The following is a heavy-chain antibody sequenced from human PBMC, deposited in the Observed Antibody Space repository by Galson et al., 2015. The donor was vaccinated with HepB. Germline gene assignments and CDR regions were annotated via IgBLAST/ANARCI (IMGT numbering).Heavy chain of an antibody. CDR2: IIPIFGTA. CDR1: GYTFTGYY. D-gene: IGHD6-6*01. J-gene: IGHJ3*02. Sequence: SVKVSCKASGYTFTGYYIHWVRQAPGQGLERMGGIIPIFGTANYAQKFQGRVTITADGSTSTAYMELSSLRSEDTAVYYCARDMGARAIAARPDAFDIWGQGTMVTVSS. CDR3: ARDMGARAIAARPDAFDI. V-gene: IGHV1-69*13.